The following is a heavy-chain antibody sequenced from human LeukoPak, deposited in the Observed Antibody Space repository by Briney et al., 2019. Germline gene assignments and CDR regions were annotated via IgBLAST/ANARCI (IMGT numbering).Heavy chain of an antibody. CDR1: GFTVSSNY. J-gene: IGHJ4*02. CDR3: ARESLSLAAAGTWIQLNAESYFDY. Sequence: GGSLRLSCAASGFTVSSNYMSWVRQAPGKGLEWVSVIYSGGSTYYADSVKGRFTISRDNSKNTLYLQMNSLRAEDTAVYYCARESLSLAAAGTWIQLNAESYFDYWGQGTLVTVSS. D-gene: IGHD6-13*01. V-gene: IGHV3-53*01. CDR2: IYSGGST.